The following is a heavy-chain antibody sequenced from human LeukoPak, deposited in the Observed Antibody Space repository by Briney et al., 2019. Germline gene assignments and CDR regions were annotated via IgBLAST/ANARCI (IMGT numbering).Heavy chain of an antibody. D-gene: IGHD1-26*01. Sequence: PSETLSLTCTVSGGSISSYYWSWIRQPPGKGLEWIGYIYYSGSTNYNPSLKSRVTISVDTSKNRFSLKLSSVTAADTAVYYCARLSVGSNWFDPWGQGTLVTVSS. V-gene: IGHV4-59*08. CDR1: GGSISSYY. CDR2: IYYSGST. J-gene: IGHJ5*02. CDR3: ARLSVGSNWFDP.